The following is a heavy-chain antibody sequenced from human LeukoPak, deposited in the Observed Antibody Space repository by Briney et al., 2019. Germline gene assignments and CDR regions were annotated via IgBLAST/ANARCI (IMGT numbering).Heavy chain of an antibody. J-gene: IGHJ4*02. CDR1: GFTFSSYG. Sequence: GGSLRLSCAASGFTFSSYGMHWVRQAPGKGLEWVAVISYDGSNKYYADSVKGRFTISRDNSKNTLYLQMDSLRAEDTAVYFCAKTLLTTRPFDYWGQGALVTVSS. CDR3: AKTLLTTRPFDY. CDR2: ISYDGSNK. D-gene: IGHD6-6*01. V-gene: IGHV3-30*18.